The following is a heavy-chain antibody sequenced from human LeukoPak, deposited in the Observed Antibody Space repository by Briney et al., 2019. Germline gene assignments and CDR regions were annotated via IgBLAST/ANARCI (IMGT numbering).Heavy chain of an antibody. Sequence: GGSLRLSCAASGFIFGNYAMHWVRQAPGKGLEWVAVIAYDGSSEHYADSVKGRFTISRDNSKNTVDLQMNSLRAEDTAVYYCAKDHFPISGSLGAFDYWGQGTLVTVSS. D-gene: IGHD1-26*01. CDR2: IAYDGSSE. CDR3: AKDHFPISGSLGAFDY. CDR1: GFIFGNYA. V-gene: IGHV3-30-3*02. J-gene: IGHJ4*02.